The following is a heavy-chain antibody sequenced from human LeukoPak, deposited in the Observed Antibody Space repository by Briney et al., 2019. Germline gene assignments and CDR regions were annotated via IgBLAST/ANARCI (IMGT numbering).Heavy chain of an antibody. D-gene: IGHD3-22*01. CDR3: ARDDSSGYYPDAFDI. Sequence: SQILSLTCTVSGGSISSGSYYWSWIRRPAGKGLEWIGRIYTSGSTNYNPSLKSRVTISVDTSKNQFSLKLSSVTAADTAVYYCARDDSSGYYPDAFDIWGQGTMVTVSS. CDR2: IYTSGST. J-gene: IGHJ3*02. CDR1: GGSISSGSYY. V-gene: IGHV4-61*02.